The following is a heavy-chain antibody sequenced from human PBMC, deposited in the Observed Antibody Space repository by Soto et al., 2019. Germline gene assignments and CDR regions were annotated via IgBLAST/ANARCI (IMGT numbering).Heavy chain of an antibody. CDR1: GFTFSTYS. Sequence: GESLKISCAASGFTFSTYSMNWVRQAPGKGLEWISYISSSSDIIYYADSVKGRFTISRDNAKNSLFLQMNSLRAEDTAVYYCARPYSNRWSIFYGLDVWGQGTTVTVSS. D-gene: IGHD6-13*01. CDR3: ARPYSNRWSIFYGLDV. V-gene: IGHV3-48*04. J-gene: IGHJ6*02. CDR2: ISSSSDII.